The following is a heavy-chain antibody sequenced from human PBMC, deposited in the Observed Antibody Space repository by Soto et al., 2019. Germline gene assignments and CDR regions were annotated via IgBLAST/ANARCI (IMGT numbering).Heavy chain of an antibody. CDR2: ISAYNGNT. Sequence: ASVKGSCKASGYTFTSYGISWVRQAPGQGLEWMGWISAYNGNTNYAQKLQGRVTMTTDTSTSTAYMELRSLRSDDTAVYYCATRGKIAAAGGLDPWGQGTLVTVSS. D-gene: IGHD6-13*01. J-gene: IGHJ5*02. CDR3: ATRGKIAAAGGLDP. CDR1: GYTFTSYG. V-gene: IGHV1-18*01.